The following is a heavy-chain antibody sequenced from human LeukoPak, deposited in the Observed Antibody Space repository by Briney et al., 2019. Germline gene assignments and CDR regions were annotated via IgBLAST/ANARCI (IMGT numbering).Heavy chain of an antibody. Sequence: GASVKVSCKVSGYTLTELSMHWVRQAPGEGLEWMGGFDPEDGETIYAQKFQGRVTMTEDTSTDTAYMELSSLRSEDTAVYYCATEGAQLWPDAFDIWGQGTMVTVSS. CDR1: GYTLTELS. V-gene: IGHV1-24*01. J-gene: IGHJ3*02. CDR3: ATEGAQLWPDAFDI. CDR2: FDPEDGET. D-gene: IGHD5-18*01.